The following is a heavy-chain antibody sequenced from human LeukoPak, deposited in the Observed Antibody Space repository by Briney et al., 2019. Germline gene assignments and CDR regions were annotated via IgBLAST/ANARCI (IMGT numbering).Heavy chain of an antibody. V-gene: IGHV3-7*01. CDR1: GFTFTTYA. Sequence: GGSLRLSCAASGFTFTTYAMSWVRQAPGKGLEWVANIRQDGSEKYYVDSVKGRFTISRDNAKNSLYLQMNSLRAEDTAVYYCAREDEGFDYWGQGTLVTVSS. J-gene: IGHJ4*02. CDR3: AREDEGFDY. CDR2: IRQDGSEK.